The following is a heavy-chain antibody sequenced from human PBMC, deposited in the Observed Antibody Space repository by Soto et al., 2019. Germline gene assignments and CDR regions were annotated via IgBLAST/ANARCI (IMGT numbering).Heavy chain of an antibody. D-gene: IGHD5-12*01. CDR2: SDPSDSQT. Sequence: GESLKLYCKGSGYSFAGCWITWVLQKPGKGLEWMGRSDPSDSQTYYRPSFRGHVTISVTKSITTVFLQWSSLRAWDVAMYYCARQIYDSETVPNFQDYFDPWGQGTPVTVSS. CDR1: GYSFAGCW. J-gene: IGHJ4*02. CDR3: ARQIYDSETVPNFQDYFDP. V-gene: IGHV5-10-1*01.